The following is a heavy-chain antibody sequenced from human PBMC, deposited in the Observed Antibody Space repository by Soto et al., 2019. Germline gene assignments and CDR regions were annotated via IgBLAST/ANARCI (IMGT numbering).Heavy chain of an antibody. CDR2: INPSGGST. V-gene: IGHV1-46*01. Sequence: GASVKVSCKASGYTFTSYYMHWVRQAPGQGLEWVGIINPSGGSTSYAQKFRGRVTMTRDTSTSTVYMELSSLRSEDTAVYYCARGTYSSSGNDYYYYGMDVWGQGTTVTVSS. D-gene: IGHD6-13*01. CDR1: GYTFTSYY. J-gene: IGHJ6*02. CDR3: ARGTYSSSGNDYYYYGMDV.